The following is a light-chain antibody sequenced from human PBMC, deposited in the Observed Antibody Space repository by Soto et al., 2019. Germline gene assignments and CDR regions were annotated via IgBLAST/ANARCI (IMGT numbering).Light chain of an antibody. Sequence: QSALTQPPSASGSPGQSVTISCTGTSSDVGGYNYVSWYQQHPGKAPKLMIYEVFKRPSGVPVRFSGSKSGNTASLTVFGLQAEDEADYYCSSYAGSNNFDVFGTGTKVTVL. V-gene: IGLV2-8*01. CDR3: SSYAGSNNFDV. J-gene: IGLJ1*01. CDR1: SSDVGGYNY. CDR2: EVF.